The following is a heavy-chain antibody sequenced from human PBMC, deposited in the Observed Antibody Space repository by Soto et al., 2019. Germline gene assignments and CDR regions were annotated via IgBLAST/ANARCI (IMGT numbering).Heavy chain of an antibody. V-gene: IGHV3-23*01. CDR1: GFTFSSYA. Sequence: GGSLRLSCAASGFTFSSYAMSWVRQAPGKGLEWVSAISGSGGSTYYADSVKGRFTISRDNSKNTLYLQMNSLRAEDTAVYYCAKVLCSGGSCDRHYYYYMDVWGKGTTVTVSS. CDR2: ISGSGGST. J-gene: IGHJ6*03. CDR3: AKVLCSGGSCDRHYYYYMDV. D-gene: IGHD2-15*01.